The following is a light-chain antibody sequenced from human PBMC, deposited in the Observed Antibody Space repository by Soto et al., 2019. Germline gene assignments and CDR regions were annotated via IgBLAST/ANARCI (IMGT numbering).Light chain of an antibody. V-gene: IGLV1-40*01. CDR2: GNS. Sequence: QSVLTQPPSVSGAPGQRVTISCTGSSSNIGAGYDVHWYQQLPGTAPKLLIYGNSNRPSGVPDRFSGSKSGTSASLAITGLRAEDEADYYCQSYDSSLEIFGGGTKVTVL. CDR1: SSNIGAGYD. CDR3: QSYDSSLEI. J-gene: IGLJ2*01.